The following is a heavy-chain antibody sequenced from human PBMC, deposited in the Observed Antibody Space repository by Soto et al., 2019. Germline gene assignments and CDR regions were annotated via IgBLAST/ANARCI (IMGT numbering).Heavy chain of an antibody. Sequence: QITLRESGPTRVRPTQTLSLTCTFSGFSLHTSGVGVGWIRQPPGKALGWLALIYWDDDKRYSPSLKSRLSITKDTSENQVVLTMTNMDPVDTATYYCAYRALYSGSYWDGGYFDSWGQGTLITVSS. CDR3: AYRALYSGSYWDGGYFDS. J-gene: IGHJ4*02. CDR1: GFSLHTSGVG. D-gene: IGHD1-26*01. CDR2: IYWDDDK. V-gene: IGHV2-5*02.